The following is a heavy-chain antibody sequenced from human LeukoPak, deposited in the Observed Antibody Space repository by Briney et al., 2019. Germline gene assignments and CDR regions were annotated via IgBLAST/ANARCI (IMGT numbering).Heavy chain of an antibody. J-gene: IGHJ4*02. CDR2: ISSDGSNK. V-gene: IGHV3-30*18. CDR3: AKDLDRFSGSTYDVY. D-gene: IGHD5-12*01. CDR1: GFVFSSYG. Sequence: PGGSLRLSCAASGFVFSSYGMHWVRQAPGKGLEWVAVISSDGSNKYYADSVKGRFTISRENSKKTVDQQMNSLRTEDTAVYYCAKDLDRFSGSTYDVYWGPGTLVTVSS.